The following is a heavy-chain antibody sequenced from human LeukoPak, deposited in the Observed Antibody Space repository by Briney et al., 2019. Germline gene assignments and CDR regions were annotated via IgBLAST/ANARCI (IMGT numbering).Heavy chain of an antibody. Sequence: KPGGSLRLSCAASGFTFSSYAMSWVRQPPGKGLEWIGSIYYSGSTYYNPSLKSRVTISVDTSKNQFSLKLSSVTAADTAVYYCARRGYSYGYLFDYWGQGTLVTVSS. CDR1: GFTFSSYA. J-gene: IGHJ4*02. D-gene: IGHD5-18*01. CDR2: IYYSGST. CDR3: ARRGYSYGYLFDY. V-gene: IGHV4-38-2*01.